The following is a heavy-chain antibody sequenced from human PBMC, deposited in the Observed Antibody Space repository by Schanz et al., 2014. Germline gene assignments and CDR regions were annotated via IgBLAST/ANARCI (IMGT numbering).Heavy chain of an antibody. Sequence: VQLVESGGGLVQPGGSLRLSCSASGFTFSIYAMHWVRQAPGKGLEYVSSISSKGDMTFYGNSVKGRFTISRDNSKNTLYLEVNSLRPEDTALYYCARDNSHWLVDYWGQGTLVTVSS. D-gene: IGHD6-19*01. V-gene: IGHV3-64*04. CDR2: ISSKGDMT. CDR3: ARDNSHWLVDY. J-gene: IGHJ4*02. CDR1: GFTFSIYA.